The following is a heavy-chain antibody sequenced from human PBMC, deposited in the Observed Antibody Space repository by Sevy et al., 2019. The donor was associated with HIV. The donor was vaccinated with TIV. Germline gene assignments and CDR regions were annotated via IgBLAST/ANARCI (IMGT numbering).Heavy chain of an antibody. V-gene: IGHV3-23*01. CDR1: VFTFSNYA. D-gene: IGHD3-22*01. CDR2: IGGRDTGK. CDR3: AKDLAIVVGDAFDI. Sequence: LSLTCEASVFTFSNYAMSWVRQAPGKGLEWVSAIGGRDTGKYYADSVKGRFTIPRDKSRNTLFLQMNSLRAEATAVYYCAKDLAIVVGDAFDIWGQGTVVTVSS. J-gene: IGHJ3*02.